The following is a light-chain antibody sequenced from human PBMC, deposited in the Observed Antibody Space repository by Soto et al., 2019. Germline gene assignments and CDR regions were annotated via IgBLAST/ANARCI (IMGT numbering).Light chain of an antibody. CDR3: SSYTTSSTQV. V-gene: IGLV2-14*01. J-gene: IGLJ3*02. CDR2: EVS. CDR1: STDVGYYNY. Sequence: QSALTQPASVSGSPGQSITISCTGTSTDVGYYNYVSWYQHHPGKAPKLMIYEVSNRPSGVSSRFSGSKSGNTASLTISGLQAEDEADYYCSSYTTSSTQVFGGGTKLT.